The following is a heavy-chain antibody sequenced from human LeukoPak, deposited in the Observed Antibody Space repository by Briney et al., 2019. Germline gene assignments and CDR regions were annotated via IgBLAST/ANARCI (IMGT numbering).Heavy chain of an antibody. CDR3: ATEIGGVPY. CDR1: GYAFSGGY. J-gene: IGHJ4*02. CDR2: INPNNGDA. V-gene: IGHV1-2*07. Sequence: ASVKVSCKTSGYAFSGGYDIYWVRQAPGQGLECMGWINPNNGDANYGHKFRGRVTMTRDTSISTAYMEVNVVTFDDTAVYYCATEIGGVPYWDQGTQLTVSS. D-gene: IGHD2-8*01.